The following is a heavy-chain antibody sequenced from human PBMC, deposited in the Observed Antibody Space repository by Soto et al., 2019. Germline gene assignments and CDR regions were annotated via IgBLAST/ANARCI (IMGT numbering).Heavy chain of an antibody. V-gene: IGHV3-30*18. J-gene: IGHJ4*02. Sequence: VQLLESGGGLVQPGGSLRLSCAASGFSLSYGIHWLRQGPGKGLEWVAYISYDASNKFYADSVKGRFTISRDNSKNTQFLQMTSLRAEDTAVYYCAKLVIGYCSGNTCDDYWGQGTLVTVSS. CDR1: GFSLSYG. D-gene: IGHD2-15*01. CDR2: ISYDASNK. CDR3: AKLVIGYCSGNTCDDY.